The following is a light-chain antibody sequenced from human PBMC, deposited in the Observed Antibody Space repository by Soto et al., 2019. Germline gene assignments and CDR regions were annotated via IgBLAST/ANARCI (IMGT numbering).Light chain of an antibody. CDR1: QSVRTY. CDR3: QQRNPWPPIT. CDR2: DAS. V-gene: IGKV3-11*01. Sequence: EIVLTRSPVTLSLSPGEIATLSFMASQSVRTYLAWYQVKPGQAPRLLIYDASRRASGVPARFSGSGSGTDFTLTISSLEPEDFALYYCQQRNPWPPITFGQGTRLEIK. J-gene: IGKJ5*01.